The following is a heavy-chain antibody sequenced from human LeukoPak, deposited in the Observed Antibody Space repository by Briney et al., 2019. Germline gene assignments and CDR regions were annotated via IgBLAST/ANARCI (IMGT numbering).Heavy chain of an antibody. CDR1: GFTFSSYA. Sequence: GGSLRPSCAASGFTFSSYAMHWVRQAPGKGLEWVAVISYDGSNKYYADSVKGRFTISRDNSKNTLYLQMNSLRAEDTAVYYCARVDTAMVVFWGQGTLVTVSS. CDR2: ISYDGSNK. D-gene: IGHD5-18*01. CDR3: ARVDTAMVVF. J-gene: IGHJ4*02. V-gene: IGHV3-30*04.